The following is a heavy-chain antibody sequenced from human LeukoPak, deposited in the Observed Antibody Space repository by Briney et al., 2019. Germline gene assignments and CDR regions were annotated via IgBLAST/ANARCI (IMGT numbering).Heavy chain of an antibody. J-gene: IGHJ6*04. CDR2: INPNSGGT. Sequence: VASVKVSCKASGYTFTAYFMHWVRQAPGHGLEWMGCINPNSGGTNYAQKFQGRVTMTRDTSISTAYMELSRLRSDDTAVYYCARDLNVWGSDSGGMRGLDVWGKGTTVTVSS. CDR1: GYTFTAYF. D-gene: IGHD2-15*01. V-gene: IGHV1-2*02. CDR3: ARDLNVWGSDSGGMRGLDV.